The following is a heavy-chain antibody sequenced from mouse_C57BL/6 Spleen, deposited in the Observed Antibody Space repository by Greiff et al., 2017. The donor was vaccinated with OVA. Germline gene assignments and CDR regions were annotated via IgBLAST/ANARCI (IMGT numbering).Heavy chain of an antibody. CDR2: IQPNSGST. Sequence: QVQLQQPGAELVKPGASVKLSCKASGYTFTSYWMHWVKQRPGQGLEWIGMIQPNSGSTNYNEKFKSKATLTVDKSSSTAYMQLSSLTSEDSAVYYCARSSRQALAYWGQGTLVTVSA. V-gene: IGHV1-64*01. J-gene: IGHJ3*01. D-gene: IGHD3-2*01. CDR1: GYTFTSYW. CDR3: ARSSRQALAY.